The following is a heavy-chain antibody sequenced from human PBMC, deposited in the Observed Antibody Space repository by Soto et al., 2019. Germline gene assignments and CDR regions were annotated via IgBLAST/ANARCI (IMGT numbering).Heavy chain of an antibody. D-gene: IGHD6-6*01. CDR1: GGSFSGYY. CDR3: AVVGEQLVIDY. J-gene: IGHJ4*02. V-gene: IGHV4-34*01. Sequence: PSETLSLTCAVYGGSFSGYYGSWIRQPPGKGLEWIGEINHSGSTNYNPSLKSRVTISVDTSKNQFSLKLSSVTAADTAVYYCAVVGEQLVIDYWGQGTLVTVSS. CDR2: INHSGST.